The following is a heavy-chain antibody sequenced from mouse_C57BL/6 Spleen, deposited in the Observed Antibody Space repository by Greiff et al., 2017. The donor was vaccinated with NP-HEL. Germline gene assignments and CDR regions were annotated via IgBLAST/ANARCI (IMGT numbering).Heavy chain of an antibody. CDR1: GFTFSSYA. V-gene: IGHV5-4*01. Sequence: EVQRVESGGGLVKPGGSLKLSCAASGFTFSSYAMSWVRQTPEKRLEWVATISDGGSYTYYPDNVKGRFTISRDNAKNNLYLQMSHLKSEDTAMYYCASLITTVVRYFDVWGTGTTVTVSS. CDR3: ASLITTVVRYFDV. CDR2: ISDGGSYT. J-gene: IGHJ1*03. D-gene: IGHD1-1*01.